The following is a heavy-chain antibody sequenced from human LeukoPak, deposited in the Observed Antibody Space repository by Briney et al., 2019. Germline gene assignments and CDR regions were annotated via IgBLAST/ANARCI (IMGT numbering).Heavy chain of an antibody. V-gene: IGHV3-30*18. CDR1: GFTFSSYD. J-gene: IGHJ4*02. CDR3: AKDASSGWDFDY. D-gene: IGHD6-19*01. CDR2: ISYDGSNK. Sequence: PGGSLRLSCAASGFTFSSYDMHWVRQAPGKGLEWVAVISYDGSNKYYADSVKGRFTISRDNSKNTLYLQMNSLRAEDTAVYYCAKDASSGWDFDYWGQGTLVTVSS.